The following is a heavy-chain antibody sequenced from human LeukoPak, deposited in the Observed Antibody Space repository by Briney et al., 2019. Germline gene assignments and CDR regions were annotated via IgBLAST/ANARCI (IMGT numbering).Heavy chain of an antibody. CDR1: GGTFSSYA. J-gene: IGHJ4*02. Sequence: ASVKVSCKASGGTFSSYAISWVRQAPGQGLGWMGGIIPIFGTANYAQKFQGRVTITTDESTSTAYMELSSLRSEDTAVYYCASPPAKIGEFGYFDYWGQGTLVTVSS. CDR3: ASPPAKIGEFGYFDY. D-gene: IGHD3-3*01. V-gene: IGHV1-69*05. CDR2: IIPIFGTA.